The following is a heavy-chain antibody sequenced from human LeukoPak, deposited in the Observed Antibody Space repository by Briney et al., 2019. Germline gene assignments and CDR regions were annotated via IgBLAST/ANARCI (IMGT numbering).Heavy chain of an antibody. D-gene: IGHD3-10*01. J-gene: IGHJ6*02. CDR3: AKATRYYGSGSYFNYYGMDV. CDR1: GFTLSSYA. CDR2: ISGSGGST. Sequence: PGGSLRLSCAASGFTLSSYAMSWVRQAPGKGLEWVSAISGSGGSTYYADSVKGRFTISRDNSKNTLYLQMNSLRAEDTAVYYCAKATRYYGSGSYFNYYGMDVWGQGTTVTVSS. V-gene: IGHV3-23*01.